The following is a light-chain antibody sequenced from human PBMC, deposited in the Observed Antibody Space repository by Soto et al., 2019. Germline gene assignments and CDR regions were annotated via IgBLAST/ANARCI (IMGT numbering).Light chain of an antibody. CDR2: EVS. CDR1: SSDVGAYKY. Sequence: QSALTQPPSASGSPGQSVTISCTGTSSDVGAYKYVSWYQQYPGKAPKLMIYEVSKRPSGVPDRFSGSTSANTASLTVSGLQSQHQANYYSTSSVGRNIFVFRGGTTPTLL. V-gene: IGLV2-8*01. CDR3: TSSVGRNIFV. J-gene: IGLJ2*01.